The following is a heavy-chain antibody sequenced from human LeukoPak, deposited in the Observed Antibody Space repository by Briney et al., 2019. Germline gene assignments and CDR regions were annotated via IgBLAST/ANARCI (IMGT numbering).Heavy chain of an antibody. Sequence: GGSLRLSCAASGFTLSSYGMHWVRQAPGKGLEWVAVISYDGSNKYYADSVKGRFTISRDNSKNTLYLQMNSLRAEDTAVYYCAKAGYYDSSGYYYFDYWGQGTLVTVSS. CDR3: AKAGYYDSSGYYYFDY. CDR1: GFTLSSYG. J-gene: IGHJ4*02. V-gene: IGHV3-30*18. CDR2: ISYDGSNK. D-gene: IGHD3-22*01.